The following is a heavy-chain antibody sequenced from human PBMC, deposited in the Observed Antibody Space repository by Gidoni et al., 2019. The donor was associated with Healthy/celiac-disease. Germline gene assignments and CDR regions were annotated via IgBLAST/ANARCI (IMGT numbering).Heavy chain of an antibody. J-gene: IGHJ4*02. CDR2: IYSGGST. CDR3: ARETKWLRYFDY. D-gene: IGHD5-12*01. CDR1: GFTVSSHY. V-gene: IGHV3-66*01. Sequence: EVQLVESGGGLVQPGGSLRLSCAASGFTVSSHYMSWVRQAPGKGLEWVSVIYSGGSTYYADSVKGRFTISRDNSKNTLYLQMNSLRAEDTAVYYCARETKWLRYFDYWGQGTLVTVSS.